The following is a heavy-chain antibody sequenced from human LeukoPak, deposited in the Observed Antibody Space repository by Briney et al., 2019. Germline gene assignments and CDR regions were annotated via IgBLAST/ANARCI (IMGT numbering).Heavy chain of an antibody. CDR3: ARGIAAAGTPLEFDY. Sequence: ASVKVSCKASGYTFTSYDINWVRQATGQGLERMGWMNPNSGNTGYAQKFQGRVTMTRNTSISTAYMELSSLRSEDTAVYYCARGIAAAGTPLEFDYWGQGTLVTVSS. V-gene: IGHV1-8*01. D-gene: IGHD6-13*01. CDR2: MNPNSGNT. CDR1: GYTFTSYD. J-gene: IGHJ4*02.